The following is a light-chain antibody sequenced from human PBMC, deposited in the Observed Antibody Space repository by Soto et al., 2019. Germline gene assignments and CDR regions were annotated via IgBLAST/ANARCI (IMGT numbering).Light chain of an antibody. Sequence: QSVLTQPASVSGSPVQSTTISCTGTSSDVGGYNFVSWYQHHPGKAPKLMIYEVSYRPSGVSNRFSGSKSGSTASLTISGLQAEDEADYYCSSYTSTSTYVFGTGTKVTVL. CDR2: EVS. CDR3: SSYTSTSTYV. J-gene: IGLJ1*01. CDR1: SSDVGGYNF. V-gene: IGLV2-14*01.